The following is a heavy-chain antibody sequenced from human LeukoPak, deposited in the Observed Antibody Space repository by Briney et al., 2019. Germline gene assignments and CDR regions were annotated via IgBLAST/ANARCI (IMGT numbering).Heavy chain of an antibody. CDR1: GGPISRYH. Sequence: SETLSLTCTVSGGPISRYHWSCIRHPAGKGLEWIGRIYSSGSTNYNPSLKSRVTMSVDTSKNQFSLKLSSVTAADTAVYYCARDGNWYYFDYWGQGTLVSVSS. D-gene: IGHD1-1*01. V-gene: IGHV4-4*07. CDR3: ARDGNWYYFDY. J-gene: IGHJ4*02. CDR2: IYSSGST.